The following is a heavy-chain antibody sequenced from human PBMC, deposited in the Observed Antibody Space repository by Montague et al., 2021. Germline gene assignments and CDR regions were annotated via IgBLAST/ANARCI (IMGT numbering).Heavy chain of an antibody. CDR3: TKSTWYAFDY. J-gene: IGHJ4*02. Sequence: SLRLSCAASGFPFSSFWMTWVRQAPGKGLEWVANIKEDGSEKYYVDSVKGRFTISRDNAKNSLCLQMDSLRAEDTAIYYCTKSTWYAFDYWGQGTLVTVSS. V-gene: IGHV3-7*01. CDR1: GFPFSSFW. D-gene: IGHD2-8*01. CDR2: IKEDGSEK.